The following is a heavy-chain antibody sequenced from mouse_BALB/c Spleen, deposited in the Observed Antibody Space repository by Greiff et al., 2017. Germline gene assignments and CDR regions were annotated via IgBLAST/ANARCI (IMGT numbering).Heavy chain of an antibody. CDR2: ILPGSGST. D-gene: IGHD2-4*01. V-gene: IGHV1-9*01. CDR1: GYPFSSYW. J-gene: IGHJ4*01. CDR3: ARDNYDYDDEAMDY. Sequence: QVQLQQSGAELMKPGASVKISCKATGYPFSSYWIEWVKQRPGHGLEWIGEILPGSGSTNYNEKFKGKATFTADTSSNTAYMQLSSLTSEDSAVYYCARDNYDYDDEAMDYWGQGTSVTVSS.